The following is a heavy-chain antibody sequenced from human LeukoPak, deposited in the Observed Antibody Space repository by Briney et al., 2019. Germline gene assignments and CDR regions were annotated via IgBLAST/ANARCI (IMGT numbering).Heavy chain of an antibody. V-gene: IGHV1-2*02. CDR2: INPKSGGT. Sequence: GASVKVSCKTSGYIFTVYYIHWVRQAPGQGLEWMAWINPKSGGTNNAQKFQGRVTMTWDTSISTAYMELSRLRSDDTALYYCARERGVGIPSGNDALDFWGQGTMVTVSS. D-gene: IGHD2-2*01. CDR3: ARERGVGIPSGNDALDF. CDR1: GYIFTVYY. J-gene: IGHJ3*01.